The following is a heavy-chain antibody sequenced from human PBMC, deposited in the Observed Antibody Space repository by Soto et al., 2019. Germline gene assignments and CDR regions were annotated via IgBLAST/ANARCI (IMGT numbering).Heavy chain of an antibody. CDR3: ARVRCSGGSCYSEDYYGMDV. V-gene: IGHV4-4*02. Sequence: QVQLQESGPGLVKPSGTLSLTCAVSGGSISSSNWWSWVRQPPGKGLEWIGEIYHSGSTNYNPSLNIRDTISVDKSKIQFSLKLSSVTAADTAVYYCARVRCSGGSCYSEDYYGMDVWGQGTTVTVSS. D-gene: IGHD2-15*01. CDR1: GGSISSSNW. J-gene: IGHJ6*02. CDR2: IYHSGST.